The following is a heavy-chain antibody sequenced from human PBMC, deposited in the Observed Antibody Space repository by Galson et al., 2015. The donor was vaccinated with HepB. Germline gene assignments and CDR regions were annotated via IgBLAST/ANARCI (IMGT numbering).Heavy chain of an antibody. Sequence: SVKVSCKASGGTFSSYAISWVRQAPGQGLEWMGGIIPIFGTANYAQKFQGRVTITADESTSTAYMELSSLRSEDTAVYYCARLYGDPTAEYFQHWGQGTLVTVSS. J-gene: IGHJ1*01. V-gene: IGHV1-69*13. CDR2: IIPIFGTA. CDR1: GGTFSSYA. D-gene: IGHD4-17*01. CDR3: ARLYGDPTAEYFQH.